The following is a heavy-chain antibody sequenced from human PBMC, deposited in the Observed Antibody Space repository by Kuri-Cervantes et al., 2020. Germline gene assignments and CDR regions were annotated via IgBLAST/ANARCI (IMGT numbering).Heavy chain of an antibody. CDR3: ARRHYYDSSGYYYYFDY. CDR1: GGSFSGYH. CDR2: INHSGST. J-gene: IGHJ4*02. D-gene: IGHD3-22*01. Sequence: SETLSLTCAVYGGSFSGYHWSWIRQSPGKALEWIGEINHSGSTNYNPSLKSRVTISVDTSKNQFSLKLSSVTAADTAVYYCARRHYYDSSGYYYYFDYWGQGTLVTVSS. V-gene: IGHV4-34*01.